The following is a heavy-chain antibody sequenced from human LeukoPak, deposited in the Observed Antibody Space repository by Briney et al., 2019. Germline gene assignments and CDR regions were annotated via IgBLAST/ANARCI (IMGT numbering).Heavy chain of an antibody. CDR1: GGSISSYY. D-gene: IGHD3-3*01. Sequence: KSSETLSLTCTVSGGSISSYYWSWIRQPPGKGLEWIGYIYYSGSTNYNPSLKSRVTISVDTSKNQFSLKLSSVTAADTAVYYCARGLQRSPLPYDFWSGQPPMDVWGKGTTVTVSS. CDR2: IYYSGST. CDR3: ARGLQRSPLPYDFWSGQPPMDV. V-gene: IGHV4-59*01. J-gene: IGHJ6*04.